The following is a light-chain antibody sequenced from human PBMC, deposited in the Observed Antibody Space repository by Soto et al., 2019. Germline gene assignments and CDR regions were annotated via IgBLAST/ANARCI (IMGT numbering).Light chain of an antibody. CDR1: SSDVGGYNY. J-gene: IGLJ2*01. Sequence: QSVLTQPASVSGSPGQSIAISCTGTSSDVGGYNYVSWYQQHPGKAPNLIIFDVTRRPSGVSDRFSGSKSGNTASLTISGLQAEDEADYYCTSYTTSSNVVFGGGTKLTVL. CDR2: DVT. V-gene: IGLV2-14*03. CDR3: TSYTTSSNVV.